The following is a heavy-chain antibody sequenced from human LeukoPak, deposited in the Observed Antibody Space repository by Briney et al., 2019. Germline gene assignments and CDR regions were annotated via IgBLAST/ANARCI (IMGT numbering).Heavy chain of an antibody. J-gene: IGHJ3*02. Sequence: SVKVSCKASRGTFSSFAISWVRQAPGQGVEWMGGIIPKFGTANYAQKFQGRVTITADESTSTAYMELNRLRSDDTAVYYCARAGLWDHSDSSGYHNGAFDIWGQGTMVTVSS. CDR3: ARAGLWDHSDSSGYHNGAFDI. V-gene: IGHV1-69*01. D-gene: IGHD3-22*01. CDR2: IIPKFGTA. CDR1: RGTFSSFA.